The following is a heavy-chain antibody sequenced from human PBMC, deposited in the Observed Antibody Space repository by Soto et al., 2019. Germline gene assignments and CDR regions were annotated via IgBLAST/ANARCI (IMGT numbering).Heavy chain of an antibody. CDR1: GFTFSSYA. V-gene: IGHV3-23*01. Sequence: PGXSLKLSSVASGFTFSSYAMSCVRQAPVKGLEWVSAISGSGGSTYYADSVKGRFTVSRDNSKNTLYLQMNSLRAEDTAVYYCAKDFGYSGYDPLAAFDIWGQGTMVTVSS. CDR2: ISGSGGST. CDR3: AKDFGYSGYDPLAAFDI. J-gene: IGHJ3*02. D-gene: IGHD5-12*01.